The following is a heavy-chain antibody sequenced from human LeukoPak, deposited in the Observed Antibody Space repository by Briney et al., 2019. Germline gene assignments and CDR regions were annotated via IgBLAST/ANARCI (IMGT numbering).Heavy chain of an antibody. V-gene: IGHV1-18*01. J-gene: IGHJ5*02. D-gene: IGHD3-22*01. Sequence: GASVKVSCKACGYTFTSYGIGCVRQAPGQGLEWMGWISAYNGNTNYAQKPQGRVTMTTDTSTSTAYMELRSLRSDDTAVYYCARRAQDYYDSSGYYYVPNWFDPWGQGTLVTVSS. CDR2: ISAYNGNT. CDR3: ARRAQDYYDSSGYYYVPNWFDP. CDR1: GYTFTSYG.